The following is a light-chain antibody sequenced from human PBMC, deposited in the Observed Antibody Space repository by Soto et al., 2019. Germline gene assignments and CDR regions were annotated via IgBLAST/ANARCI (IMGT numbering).Light chain of an antibody. CDR1: SSDVGYYNY. V-gene: IGLV2-11*01. CDR2: DVT. J-gene: IGLJ1*01. Sequence: SVLTQPHSVSGSPGQSVTISCTGTSSDVGYYNYVSWYQQHPGTAPKLVIYDVTVRPSGVPDRFSGSKSVNTASLTISGLQAEDEADYYCCSYAGSYTFYVFGSGTKVTVL. CDR3: CSYAGSYTFYV.